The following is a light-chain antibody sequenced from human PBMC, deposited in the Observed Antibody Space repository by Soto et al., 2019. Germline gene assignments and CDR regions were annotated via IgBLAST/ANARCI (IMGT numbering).Light chain of an antibody. CDR2: DAS. CDR1: QSVSSN. J-gene: IGKJ1*01. CDR3: QHYNDRPLT. Sequence: EIVMTQAPATLSVSPGERATLSCRASQSVSSNLAWYQQKPGQAPRLLMSDASTRATGIPARFSGSGSGTEFTLTITSLQSEDFAVYYCQHYNDRPLTFGQGNKVEIK. V-gene: IGKV3-15*01.